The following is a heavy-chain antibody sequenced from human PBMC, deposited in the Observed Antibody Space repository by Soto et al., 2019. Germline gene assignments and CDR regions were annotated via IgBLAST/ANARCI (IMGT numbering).Heavy chain of an antibody. J-gene: IGHJ4*02. D-gene: IGHD2-2*03. CDR2: INPTVGST. CDR1: GYTFTNYY. V-gene: IGHV1-46*01. CDR3: AIAGDCSTTSCYPDYSSDGLDY. Sequence: QVQLVQSGAEVKKPGASVKVSCRASGYTFTNYYMHWVRQAPGQGLEWMGIINPTVGSTSYTQKFQDRVTRARATSTSTVYMELSSLRSEDTDVYYCAIAGDCSTTSCYPDYSSDGLDYWGQGTLVTVSS.